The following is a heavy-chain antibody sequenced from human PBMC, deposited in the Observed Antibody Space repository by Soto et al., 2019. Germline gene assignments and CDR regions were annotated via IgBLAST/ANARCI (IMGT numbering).Heavy chain of an antibody. CDR2: INGDGGTT. CDR1: GFTFSTYW. V-gene: IGHV3-74*03. Sequence: EVQLVESGGGLVQPGGSLRLSCAASGFTFSTYWMHWVRQGPGKGLVWLSRINGDGGTTEYADSVKGRFTISRGNAKNTLYLQIHSLRVEDTAVYYCARDDNPDYWGQGTLVTVSS. J-gene: IGHJ4*02. D-gene: IGHD1-20*01. CDR3: ARDDNPDY.